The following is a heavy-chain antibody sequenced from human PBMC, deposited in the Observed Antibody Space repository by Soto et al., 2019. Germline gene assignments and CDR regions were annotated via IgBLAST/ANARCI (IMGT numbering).Heavy chain of an antibody. V-gene: IGHV4-31*03. CDR1: GGSISSGGYY. CDR3: ARDKGRDWNTGYYYYGMDV. J-gene: IGHJ6*02. CDR2: IYYSGST. Sequence: SETLSLTCTVSGGSISSGGYYWSWIRQHPGKGLEWIGYIYYSGSTYYNPSLKSRVTISVDTSKNQFSLKLSSVTAADTAVYYCARDKGRDWNTGYYYYGMDVWGQWTTVTVSS. D-gene: IGHD1-1*01.